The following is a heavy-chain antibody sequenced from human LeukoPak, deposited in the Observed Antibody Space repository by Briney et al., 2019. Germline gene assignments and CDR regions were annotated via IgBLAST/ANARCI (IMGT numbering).Heavy chain of an antibody. CDR3: ARSGTYAYFDY. J-gene: IGHJ4*02. D-gene: IGHD1-26*01. CDR1: GFTFSSYW. V-gene: IGHV3-7*01. CDR2: IKQDGSEK. Sequence: GGSLRLSCAASGFTFSSYWMSWVRQAPGKGLEWVANIKQDGSEKYYVDSVKGRFTISRDNVRNSLYLQMNSLRAEDTAVYYCARSGTYAYFDYWGQGTLVTVSA.